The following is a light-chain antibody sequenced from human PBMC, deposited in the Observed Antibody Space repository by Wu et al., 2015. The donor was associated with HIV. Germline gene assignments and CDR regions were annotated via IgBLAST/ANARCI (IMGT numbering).Light chain of an antibody. CDR3: QQYGNSLYS. V-gene: IGKV3-20*01. J-gene: IGKJ2*03. CDR2: GAS. Sequence: EIVLTQSPGTLSLSPGERATLSCRASQSVTSSYLGWYQQKPGQAPRLLIYGASNRATGIPDRFSGSGSGTDFTLTISRLEPEDFAVYYCQQYGNSLYSFGQGTKLQIK. CDR1: QSVTSSY.